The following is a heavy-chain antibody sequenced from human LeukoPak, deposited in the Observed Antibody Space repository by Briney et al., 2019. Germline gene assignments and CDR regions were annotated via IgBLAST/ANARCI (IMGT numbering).Heavy chain of an antibody. V-gene: IGHV3-30*02. D-gene: IGHD3-3*01. CDR1: GLTFSSYG. Sequence: GGSLRLSCAASGLTFSSYGMHWVRQAPGKGLEWVAFIRCDGSNKYYADSVKGRFTISRDNSKNTLYLQMNSLRAEDTAVYYCAKGLWAYDFWSDHYFDYWGQGTLVTVSS. J-gene: IGHJ4*02. CDR2: IRCDGSNK. CDR3: AKGLWAYDFWSDHYFDY.